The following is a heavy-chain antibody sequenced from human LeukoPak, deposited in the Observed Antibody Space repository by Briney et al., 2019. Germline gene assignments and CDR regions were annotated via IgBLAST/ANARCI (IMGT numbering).Heavy chain of an antibody. Sequence: GGSLRLSCAASGFTFRSYEMNWVRQAPGKGLEWDSFISSSGSAMYYADSVKGRFTISRDNAKNSMYLQKNGSRGEDSAFYCCVREGRYCSGCRGFPIWGEGTLVCVST. CDR3: VREGRYCSGCRGFPI. D-gene: IGHD2-15*01. V-gene: IGHV3-48*03. J-gene: IGHJ4*02. CDR1: GFTFRSYE. CDR2: ISSSGSAM.